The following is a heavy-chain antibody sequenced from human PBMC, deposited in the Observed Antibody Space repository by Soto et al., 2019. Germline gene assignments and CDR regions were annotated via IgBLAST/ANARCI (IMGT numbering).Heavy chain of an antibody. V-gene: IGHV3-64*04. CDR1: GFTFSSYA. J-gene: IGHJ4*02. D-gene: IGHD5-18*01. CDR2: ISSNGGST. Sequence: GGSLRLSCSASGFTFSSYAMHWVRQAPGKGLEYVSAISSNGGSTYYADSVKGRFTISRDNSKNTLYLQLNSLRAEDTVVYYCASHGYSYGGGYFDYWGQGTLVTVSS. CDR3: ASHGYSYGGGYFDY.